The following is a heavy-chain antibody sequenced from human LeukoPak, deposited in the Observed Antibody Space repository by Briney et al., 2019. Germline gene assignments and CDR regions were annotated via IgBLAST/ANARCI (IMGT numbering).Heavy chain of an antibody. V-gene: IGHV1-18*01. CDR1: GYTFTSYG. Sequence: ASVKVSCKASGYTFTSYGINWVRQAPGQGLEWMGWISAYNGNTNYAQDFQDRVTMTIDTSTSTAYMELRSLRSDDTALYYCVRVSSSRGKLDAFDIWGQGTMVIVSS. D-gene: IGHD6-6*01. CDR3: VRVSSSRGKLDAFDI. J-gene: IGHJ3*02. CDR2: ISAYNGNT.